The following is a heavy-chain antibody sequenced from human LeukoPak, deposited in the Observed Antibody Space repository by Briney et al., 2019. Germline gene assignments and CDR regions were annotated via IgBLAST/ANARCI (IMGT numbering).Heavy chain of an antibody. CDR3: TRDGGSWSHLDS. D-gene: IGHD2-15*01. CDR2: IETNAKNYAT. J-gene: IGHJ4*02. Sequence: GGSLKLSCAASGFTFSGCAMHWVRQASGKGLEGVGRIETNAKNYATAYSASVKGRFIISRDESKNTAYLQMNSLNTDDTAVYYCTRDGGSWSHLDSWGQGTLVTVSS. CDR1: GFTFSGCA. V-gene: IGHV3-73*01.